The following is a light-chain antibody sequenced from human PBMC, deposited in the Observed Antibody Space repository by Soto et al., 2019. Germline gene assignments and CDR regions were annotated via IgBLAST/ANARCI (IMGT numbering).Light chain of an antibody. CDR1: QTISSW. CDR3: QPYKSYSEA. J-gene: IGKJ1*01. CDR2: KAS. Sequence: DIQMTQSPSTLSGSVGDRVTITCRASQTISSWLAWYQQKPGKAPKLLIYKASTLKSGVPSRFSGSGSGTEFTLTISSLQPDDFATYYCQPYKSYSEAFGQGTKVDIK. V-gene: IGKV1-5*03.